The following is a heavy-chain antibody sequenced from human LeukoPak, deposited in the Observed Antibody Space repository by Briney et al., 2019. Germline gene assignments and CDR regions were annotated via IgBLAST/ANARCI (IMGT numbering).Heavy chain of an antibody. V-gene: IGHV3-64*01. D-gene: IGHD6-6*01. CDR1: GFTFSSYA. J-gene: IGHJ4*02. CDR3: ARGLLPYSSSGAGYYYFDY. Sequence: GGSLRLSCAASGFTFSSYAMHWVRQAPGKGLEYVSAISSNGGSTYYANSVKGRFTISRDNSKNTLYLQMGSLRAEDMAVYYCARGLLPYSSSGAGYYYFDYWGQGTLVTVSS. CDR2: ISSNGGST.